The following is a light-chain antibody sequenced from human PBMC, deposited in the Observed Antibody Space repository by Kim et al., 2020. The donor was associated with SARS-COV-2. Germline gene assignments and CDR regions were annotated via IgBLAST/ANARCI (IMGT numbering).Light chain of an antibody. J-gene: IGKJ1*01. CDR1: QTVSRNS. CDR3: QQYGNSPWT. Sequence: ETELTQSPGTLSLSPGEGATLSCRASQTVSRNSLAWYQQIPGQGPRLLVYGASNRATGIPDRFTGSGSGTDFTLTISRLEPEDFAVYYCQQYGNSPWTSGQGTKVEIK. CDR2: GAS. V-gene: IGKV3-20*01.